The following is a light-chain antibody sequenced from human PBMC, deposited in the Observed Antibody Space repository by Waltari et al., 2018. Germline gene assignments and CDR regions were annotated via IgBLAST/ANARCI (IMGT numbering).Light chain of an antibody. Sequence: QSVLTQPPSASGTPGQRVTISCAGSSSNIGRNTVNWYQQLPGTAPTLLIYSHNQPPSGVPARFSVSKSATSASLAIRALQSEDEAAYSCAAWDDSLNVVFGGGTKLTVL. CDR3: AAWDDSLNVV. CDR1: SSNIGRNT. J-gene: IGLJ3*02. V-gene: IGLV1-44*01. CDR2: SHN.